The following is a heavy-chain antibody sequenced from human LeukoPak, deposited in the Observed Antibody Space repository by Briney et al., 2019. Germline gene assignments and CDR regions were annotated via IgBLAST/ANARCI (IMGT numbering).Heavy chain of an antibody. Sequence: GGSLRLSCAASGFTVSSNYMSWVRQAPGKGLEWVANINQGGSGKYYVDSVKGRFIISRDNAKNSLYLQVNSLRAEDTAVYYCARAPSTGTTDYWGQGTLVTVSS. J-gene: IGHJ4*02. CDR1: GFTVSSNY. D-gene: IGHD1-7*01. CDR2: INQGGSGK. CDR3: ARAPSTGTTDY. V-gene: IGHV3-7*01.